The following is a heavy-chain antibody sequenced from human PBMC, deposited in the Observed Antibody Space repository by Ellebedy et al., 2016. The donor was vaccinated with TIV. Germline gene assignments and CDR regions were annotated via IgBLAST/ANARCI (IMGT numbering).Heavy chain of an antibody. Sequence: SETLSLTXTVSGGSISSSSYFWGWIRQPPGKGLEWIGIIYYSGSTWYNPSLKSRVTISVDTSKNQFSLRLRSVTAADTAVYYCATSAAIDAFDIWGQGTMVTVSS. CDR1: GGSISSSSYF. D-gene: IGHD6-25*01. CDR3: ATSAAIDAFDI. CDR2: IYYSGST. J-gene: IGHJ3*02. V-gene: IGHV4-39*01.